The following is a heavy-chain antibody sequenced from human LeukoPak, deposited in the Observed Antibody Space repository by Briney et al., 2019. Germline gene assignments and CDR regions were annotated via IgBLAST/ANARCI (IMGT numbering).Heavy chain of an antibody. D-gene: IGHD6-19*01. V-gene: IGHV3-53*01. Sequence: PGGSLRLSCAASGFIVSSHYMTWVRQAPGKGLEWVSVIYSAGTTYYADSVKSRFTITRDNSKNTLHLQMNSLRAEDTAVYYCARDRSAYSSGWYGHWGQGTQVTVSS. CDR2: IYSAGTT. J-gene: IGHJ5*02. CDR1: GFIVSSHY. CDR3: ARDRSAYSSGWYGH.